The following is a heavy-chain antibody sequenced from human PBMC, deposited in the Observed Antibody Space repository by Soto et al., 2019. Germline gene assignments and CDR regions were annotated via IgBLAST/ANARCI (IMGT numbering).Heavy chain of an antibody. CDR2: LYPGGSET. CDR1: GYSFTNYW. D-gene: IGHD4-17*01. V-gene: IGHV5-51*01. Sequence: GEALKISCKGSGYSFTNYWIGWVRQMPGKGLEWMGILYPGGSETRYSPSFQGQVTISADKPISTAYLQWSNLKASDTAMYYCARHPNGNYDVMDVWGQGTTVTV. CDR3: ARHPNGNYDVMDV. J-gene: IGHJ6*02.